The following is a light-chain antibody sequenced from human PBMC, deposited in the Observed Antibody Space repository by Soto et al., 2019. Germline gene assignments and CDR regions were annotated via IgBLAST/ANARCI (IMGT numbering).Light chain of an antibody. V-gene: IGKV3-11*01. CDR1: QTVSSY. CDR2: DAS. J-gene: IGKJ5*01. Sequence: IVLTQSPATLSLWPGETAILSCMASQTVSSYLSWYQHKPGQAPRLLIYDASKRAPGIPARFSGSGSGTDFTLTISSLEPEDFAVYYCQQSSPSITFGQGTRLEIE. CDR3: QQSSPSIT.